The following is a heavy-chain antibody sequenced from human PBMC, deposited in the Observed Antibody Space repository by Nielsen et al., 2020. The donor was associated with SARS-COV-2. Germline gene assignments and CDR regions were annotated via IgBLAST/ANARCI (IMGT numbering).Heavy chain of an antibody. CDR1: GFTFSSYG. Sequence: GESLKISCAASGFTFSSYGMHWVRQAPGKGLEWVAVISLDGSQKYPADSVKGRFTISRDNAKNTLYLQMNSLRAEDTAVYYCAKDSQSPYTNGWYPFDLWGQGTLVAVSS. CDR3: AKDSQSPYTNGWYPFDL. CDR2: ISLDGSQK. V-gene: IGHV3-30*18. J-gene: IGHJ4*02. D-gene: IGHD6-19*01.